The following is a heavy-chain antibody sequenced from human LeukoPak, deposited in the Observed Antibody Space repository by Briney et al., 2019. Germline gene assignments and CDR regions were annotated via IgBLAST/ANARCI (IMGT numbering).Heavy chain of an antibody. D-gene: IGHD3-22*01. J-gene: IGHJ4*02. CDR3: ARLNSHYDTSGMALNHFDY. Sequence: SETLSLTCSVSSASMINYYWSWIRQPPGRGLEWLGYIHHIGSTNYNPSLKSRLTISVDTSKNQFSLQLTSVTAADTAVYYCARLNSHYDTSGMALNHFDYWGQGALVTVSS. CDR1: SASMINYY. CDR2: IHHIGST. V-gene: IGHV4-59*08.